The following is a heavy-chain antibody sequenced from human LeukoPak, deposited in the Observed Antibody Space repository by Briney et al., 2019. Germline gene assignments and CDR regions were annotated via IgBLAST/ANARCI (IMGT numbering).Heavy chain of an antibody. CDR1: GFTFSDYY. CDR2: ISSSSSYT. V-gene: IGHV3-11*05. D-gene: IGHD5-18*01. Sequence: GGSLRLSCAASGFTFSDYYMSWIRQAPGKGLEWVSYISSSSSYTNYADSVKGRFTISRDNSKNTLYLQMNSLRAEDTAVYYCARVDTAMAPLLPYFDYWGQGTLVTVSS. J-gene: IGHJ4*02. CDR3: ARVDTAMAPLLPYFDY.